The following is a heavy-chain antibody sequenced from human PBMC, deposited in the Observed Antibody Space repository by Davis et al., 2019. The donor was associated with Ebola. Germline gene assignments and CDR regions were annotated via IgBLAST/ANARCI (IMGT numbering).Heavy chain of an antibody. Sequence: PSETLSLTCADSGGSLSNYHWTWIRQAPGKGLEWIGHISYDGKTNYNPSLERRLTISVDQSNNHFSLSLRSVTAADTAVYYCTRSQLEWFLTPSSAYWGPGTLVTVSS. CDR1: GGSLSNYH. D-gene: IGHD3-3*01. CDR2: ISYDGKT. CDR3: TRSQLEWFLTPSSAY. J-gene: IGHJ4*02. V-gene: IGHV4-59*08.